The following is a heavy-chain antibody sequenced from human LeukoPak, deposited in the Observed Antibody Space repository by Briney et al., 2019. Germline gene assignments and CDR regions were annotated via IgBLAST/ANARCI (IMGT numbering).Heavy chain of an antibody. CDR3: ARGRVTLDY. J-gene: IGHJ4*02. Sequence: PSETLSLTCTVSGGFISSYYWSWIRQPPGKGLEWIGYIYYSGSTNYNPSLKSRVTISVDTSKNQFSLKLSSVTAADAAVYYCARGRVTLDYWGQGTLVTVSS. D-gene: IGHD4-23*01. V-gene: IGHV4-59*12. CDR1: GGFISSYY. CDR2: IYYSGST.